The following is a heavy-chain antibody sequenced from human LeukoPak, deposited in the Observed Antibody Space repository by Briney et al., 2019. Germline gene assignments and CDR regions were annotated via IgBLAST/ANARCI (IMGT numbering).Heavy chain of an antibody. CDR3: AKDNRMVRGVSLSPFDY. Sequence: PGGSLRLSCAASGFTFSSYAMSWVRQAPGKGLEWVSAISGSGGSTYYADSVKGRFTISRDNSKNTLYVQMNSLRAEDTAVYYCAKDNRMVRGVSLSPFDYWGQGTLVTVSS. J-gene: IGHJ4*02. V-gene: IGHV3-23*01. D-gene: IGHD3-10*01. CDR1: GFTFSSYA. CDR2: ISGSGGST.